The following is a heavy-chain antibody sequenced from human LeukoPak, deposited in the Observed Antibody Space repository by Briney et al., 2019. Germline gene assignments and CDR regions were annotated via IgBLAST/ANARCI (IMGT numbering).Heavy chain of an antibody. CDR1: GYTFTGYY. Sequence: ASVKASCKASGYTFTGYYMHWVRQAPGQGLEWMGWINPNSGGTNYAQKFQGRVTMTRDTSISTAYMELSRLRSDDTAVYYCARAFKTNIVVVPAAPKNWFDPWGQGTLVTVSS. CDR2: INPNSGGT. CDR3: ARAFKTNIVVVPAAPKNWFDP. V-gene: IGHV1-2*02. D-gene: IGHD2-2*01. J-gene: IGHJ5*02.